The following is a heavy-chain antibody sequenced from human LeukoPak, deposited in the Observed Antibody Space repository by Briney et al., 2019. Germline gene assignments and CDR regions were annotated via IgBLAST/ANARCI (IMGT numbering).Heavy chain of an antibody. V-gene: IGHV2-5*02. CDR3: AHANFWAEDGHFDY. CDR1: GFSLSSSSVG. CDR2: IYWDDDR. D-gene: IGHD5-24*01. J-gene: IGHJ4*02. Sequence: VSGPTLVKPTQTLTLTCTFSGFSLSSSSVGVGWIRQPPGKALEWLVLIYWDDDRRYSPSLKNRLTITKDTSKNQVVLTMTNMDPVDTATYFCAHANFWAEDGHFDYWGQGTLVTVSS.